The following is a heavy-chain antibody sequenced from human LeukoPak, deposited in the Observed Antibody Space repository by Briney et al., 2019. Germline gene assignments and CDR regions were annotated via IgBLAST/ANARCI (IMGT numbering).Heavy chain of an antibody. CDR3: ARIGVNLGALDY. CDR1: GGSFSGYY. CDR2: INHSGST. V-gene: IGHV4-34*01. Sequence: SETLSLTCAVYGGSFSGYYWSWIRQPPGKGLEWIGEINHSGSTNYNPSLKSRVTISVDKSKDQFSLKLSSVTAADTAVYYCARIGVNLGALDYWGQGTLVTVSS. J-gene: IGHJ4*02. D-gene: IGHD1-26*01.